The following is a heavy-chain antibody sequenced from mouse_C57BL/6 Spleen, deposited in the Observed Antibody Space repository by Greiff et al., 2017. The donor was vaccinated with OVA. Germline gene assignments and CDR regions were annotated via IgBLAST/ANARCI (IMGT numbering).Heavy chain of an antibody. V-gene: IGHV1-69*01. D-gene: IGHD1-1*01. CDR1: GYTFTSYW. CDR3: ARPLGSSSAWFAY. J-gene: IGHJ3*01. CDR2: IDPSDSYT. Sequence: QVQLQQPGAELVMPGASVKLSCKASGYTFTSYWMHWVKQRPGQGLEWIGEIDPSDSYTNYNQKFKGKSTLTVDKSSSTAYMQLSSLTSEDSAVYYCARPLGSSSAWFAYWGQGTLVTVSA.